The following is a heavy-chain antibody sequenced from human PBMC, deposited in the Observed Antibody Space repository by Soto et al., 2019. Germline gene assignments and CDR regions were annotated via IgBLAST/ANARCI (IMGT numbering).Heavy chain of an antibody. J-gene: IGHJ4*02. CDR2: ISGSGDST. CDR1: GFTFSTYA. CDR3: AKDTPQEWLLVFHY. V-gene: IGHV3-23*01. D-gene: IGHD3-3*01. Sequence: EVQLLESGGGLVQPGGSLRLSCAASGFTFSTYAMTWVRQAPEKGLEWVSGISGSGDSTYYANSVKGRFTISRDNSKNTLYLQMNSLRAEDTAVYYCAKDTPQEWLLVFHYWGQGTLVTVSS.